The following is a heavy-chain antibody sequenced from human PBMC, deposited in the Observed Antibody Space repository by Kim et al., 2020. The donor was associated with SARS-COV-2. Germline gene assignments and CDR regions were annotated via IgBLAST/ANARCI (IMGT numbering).Heavy chain of an antibody. V-gene: IGHV4-39*01. CDR3: ARTTVTTPDY. J-gene: IGHJ4*02. CDR2: SH. D-gene: IGHD4-17*01. Sequence: SHHYTPTLKSRGTISVDTSQTQFSLKLSSVTAADTAVYYCARTTVTTPDYWGQGTLVTVSS.